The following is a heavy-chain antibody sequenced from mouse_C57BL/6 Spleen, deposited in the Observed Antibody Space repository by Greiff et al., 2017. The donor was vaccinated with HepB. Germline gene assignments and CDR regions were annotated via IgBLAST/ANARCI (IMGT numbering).Heavy chain of an antibody. CDR3: ARRRADGYSDD. CDR1: GYTFTGYW. J-gene: IGHJ2*01. V-gene: IGHV1-9*01. CDR2: ILPGSGST. D-gene: IGHD2-3*01. Sequence: QVQLKQSGAELMKPGASVKLSCKATGYTFTGYWIEWVKQRPGHGLEWIGEILPGSGSTNYNEKFKGKATFTADTSSNPAYMQLSSLTTEASAIYYCARRRADGYSDDWGQGTTLTVSS.